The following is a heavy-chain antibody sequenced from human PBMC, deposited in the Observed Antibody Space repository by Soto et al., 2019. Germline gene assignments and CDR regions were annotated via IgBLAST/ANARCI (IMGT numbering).Heavy chain of an antibody. J-gene: IGHJ6*02. CDR3: ARTARWEAAASMDV. CDR2: MNPNSGNT. D-gene: IGHD6-13*01. Sequence: QVQLVQSGAEVKKPGASVKVSCKASGYTFTSYDINWVRQATGQGLEWMGWMNPNSGNTGYAQKFQGRVTMTRDTSISTAYMELSSLRSEDTAVYYCARTARWEAAASMDVWGQGTTVTVSS. V-gene: IGHV1-8*01. CDR1: GYTFTSYD.